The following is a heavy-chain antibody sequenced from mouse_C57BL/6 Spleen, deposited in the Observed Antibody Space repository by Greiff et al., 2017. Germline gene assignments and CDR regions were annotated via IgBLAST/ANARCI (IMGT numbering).Heavy chain of an antibody. CDR2: IYPGSGST. CDR3: ARGITTVAPYWYFDV. J-gene: IGHJ1*03. D-gene: IGHD1-1*01. V-gene: IGHV1-55*01. Sequence: VKQRPGQGLEWIGDIYPGSGSTNYNEKFKSKATLTVDTSSSTAYMQLSSLTSEDSAVYYCARGITTVAPYWYFDVWGTGTTVTVSS.